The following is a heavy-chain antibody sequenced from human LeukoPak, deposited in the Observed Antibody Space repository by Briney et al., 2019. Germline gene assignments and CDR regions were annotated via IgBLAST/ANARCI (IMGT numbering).Heavy chain of an antibody. Sequence: GGSLRLSCAASGFTLSNYEMNWVRQAPGKGLEWVSYISSPGTTFYADSVKGRFTVSRDNAKNSLYLQMNSLRAEDTAVYYCAREFWDSSGYYPSDYWGQGILVTVSS. CDR2: ISSPGTT. V-gene: IGHV3-48*03. D-gene: IGHD3-22*01. J-gene: IGHJ4*02. CDR1: GFTLSNYE. CDR3: AREFWDSSGYYPSDY.